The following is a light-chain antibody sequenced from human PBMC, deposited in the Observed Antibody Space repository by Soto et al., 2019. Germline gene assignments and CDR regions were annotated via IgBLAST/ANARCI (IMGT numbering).Light chain of an antibody. J-gene: IGKJ4*01. CDR1: QGISTF. Sequence: IQMTQSPSSLSTSVGDRVTITCRASQGISTFLNWYQQKPGKAPRLLIYAASRLQSGVPARFSGSGVETDFTLTITSLQPEDFGIYYCQQSYALVRTFGGGTKVDIK. CDR3: QQSYALVRT. CDR2: AAS. V-gene: IGKV1-39*01.